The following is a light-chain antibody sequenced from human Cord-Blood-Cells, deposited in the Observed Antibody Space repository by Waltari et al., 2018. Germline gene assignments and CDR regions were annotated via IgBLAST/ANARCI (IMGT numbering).Light chain of an antibody. V-gene: IGLV1-47*01. Sequence: QSVLTQPPSASGTPGQRVTISCSGHSSNIGSNFVYWYQQLPGTAPKLRIYRNNQRPSGVPDRFSGSKSGTSSSLAISGLRSEDEADYYCAAWDDSLSGHWVFGGGTKLTVL. CDR1: SSNIGSNF. J-gene: IGLJ3*02. CDR3: AAWDDSLSGHWV. CDR2: RNN.